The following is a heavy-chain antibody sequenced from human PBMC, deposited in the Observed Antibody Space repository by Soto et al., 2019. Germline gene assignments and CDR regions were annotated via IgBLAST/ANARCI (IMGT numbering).Heavy chain of an antibody. D-gene: IGHD6-19*01. CDR1: GGSISSSSYY. CDR3: ARHGRGIAVAGNNFDY. Sequence: SETLSLTCTVSGGSISSSSYYWGWIRQPPGKGLEWIGSIYYSGSTYYNPSLKSRVTISVDTSKNQFSLKLSSVTAADTAVYYCARHGRGIAVAGNNFDYWGQGTLVTVSS. J-gene: IGHJ4*02. V-gene: IGHV4-39*01. CDR2: IYYSGST.